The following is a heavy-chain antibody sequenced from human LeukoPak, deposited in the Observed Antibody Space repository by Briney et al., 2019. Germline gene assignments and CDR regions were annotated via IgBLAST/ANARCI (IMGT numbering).Heavy chain of an antibody. CDR3: AKFDNGLLWFGEVSPPFDY. V-gene: IGHV3-23*01. J-gene: IGHJ4*02. CDR1: GFTFSNYA. CDR2: ISGSGGST. Sequence: PGGSLRLSCAASGFTFSNYAMSWVRQAPGKGLEWVSTISGSGGSTYYADSVKGRFTISRDNSKNTLYLQMNSLRAEDTAVYYCAKFDNGLLWFGEVSPPFDYWGQGALVTVSS. D-gene: IGHD3-10*01.